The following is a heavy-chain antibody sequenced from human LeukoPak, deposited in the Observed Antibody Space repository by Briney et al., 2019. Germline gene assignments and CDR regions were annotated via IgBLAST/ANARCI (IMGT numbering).Heavy chain of an antibody. J-gene: IGHJ3*01. Sequence: GGSLRLSCEASGFTFSRYAMMWVRQAPGKGLEWVSAISGSGGGTQYADSVKGRFTISRDNSRNTLYLQMSSLRAEDTAVYYCARDPNGDYIGAFEFWGQGTMVTVSS. CDR3: ARDPNGDYIGAFEF. CDR2: ISGSGGGT. V-gene: IGHV3-23*01. D-gene: IGHD4-17*01. CDR1: GFTFSRYA.